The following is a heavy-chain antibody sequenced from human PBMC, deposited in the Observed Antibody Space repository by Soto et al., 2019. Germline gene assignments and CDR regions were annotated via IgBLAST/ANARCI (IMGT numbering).Heavy chain of an antibody. CDR1: GFTFSSYA. Sequence: EVQLLESGGGLVQPGGSLRLSCAASGFTFSSYAMSWVRQTPGKGLEWVSAISGSGGSTYYADSVKGRFTISRDNSKNTLYLQMNSLRAEDTAVYYCAKDLLSVYAWNWFDPWGQGTLVTVSS. CDR2: ISGSGGST. V-gene: IGHV3-23*01. D-gene: IGHD2-2*01. CDR3: AKDLLSVYAWNWFDP. J-gene: IGHJ5*02.